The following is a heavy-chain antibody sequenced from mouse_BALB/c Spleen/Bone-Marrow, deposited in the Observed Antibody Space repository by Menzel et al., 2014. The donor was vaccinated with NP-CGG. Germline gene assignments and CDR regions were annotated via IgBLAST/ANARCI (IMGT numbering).Heavy chain of an antibody. D-gene: IGHD4-1*01. CDR3: ARWEYYAMDY. J-gene: IGHJ4*01. Sequence: EVQLQESGAELVKPGASVKLSCTASGFNIKDTYMHWVKQRPEQGLEWIGRTDPANGNTKYDPKFQGKATITADTSSNTAYLQLSSLTSEDTAVDYCARWEYYAMDYWGQGTSVTVSS. CDR1: GFNIKDTY. CDR2: TDPANGNT. V-gene: IGHV14-3*02.